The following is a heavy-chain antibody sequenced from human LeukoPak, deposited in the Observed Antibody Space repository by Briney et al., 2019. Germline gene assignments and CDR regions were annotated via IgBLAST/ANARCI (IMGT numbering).Heavy chain of an antibody. V-gene: IGHV3-74*01. CDR3: AREMATTPVTPGY. J-gene: IGHJ4*02. Sequence: QPGGSLRLSCAASGFTFSSYWMLWVRQAPGKGLVWVSRITPDGSTTRYADSVKGRFTISRDNAKNTLYLQMHSLRAEDTAVYYCAREMATTPVTPGYWGQGTLVTVSS. D-gene: IGHD5-24*01. CDR1: GFTFSSYW. CDR2: ITPDGSTT.